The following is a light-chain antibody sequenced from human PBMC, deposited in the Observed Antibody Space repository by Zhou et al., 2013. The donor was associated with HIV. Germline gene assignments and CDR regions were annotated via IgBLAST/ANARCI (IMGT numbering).Light chain of an antibody. Sequence: EIVLTQSPVTLSLSPGERVTLSCRASQSVSTYLAWYQHKPGQAPRLLIYDTSNRAAGIPARFSGSGSGTDFTLTISSLEPEDVAMYYCQQYGTSPETFGQGTKVEIK. CDR2: DTS. J-gene: IGKJ1*01. V-gene: IGKV3-11*01. CDR1: QSVSTY. CDR3: QQYGTSPET.